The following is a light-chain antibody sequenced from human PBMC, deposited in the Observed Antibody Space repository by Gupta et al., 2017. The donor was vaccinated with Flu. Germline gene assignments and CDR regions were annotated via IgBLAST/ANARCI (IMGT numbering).Light chain of an antibody. CDR3: CSYASSSILV. CDR2: EGS. CDR1: STDVGSYKL. Sequence: QSALTQPASVCASPGQSITISCTGTSTDVGSYKLVPCYQQHTGKSPKLMIYEGSKRRSGVSNRFSGSKSGNKASRTISWLQAEEEDDDYGCSYASSSILVFGGGTKLTVL. V-gene: IGLV2-23*01. J-gene: IGLJ2*01.